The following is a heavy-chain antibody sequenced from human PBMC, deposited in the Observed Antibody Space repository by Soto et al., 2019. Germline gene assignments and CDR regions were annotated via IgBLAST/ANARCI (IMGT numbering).Heavy chain of an antibody. J-gene: IGHJ4*02. D-gene: IGHD6-13*01. Sequence: SETLSLTCAVYGGSFSNYYWSWIRQSPGKGLEWIGEINQSGITNYNPSLKSRVTISEDASKNQFSLKLSSVTAADTAVYYCARGNGIASRPADYWGQGTLVTVSS. CDR3: ARGNGIASRPADY. V-gene: IGHV4-34*01. CDR1: GGSFSNYY. CDR2: INQSGIT.